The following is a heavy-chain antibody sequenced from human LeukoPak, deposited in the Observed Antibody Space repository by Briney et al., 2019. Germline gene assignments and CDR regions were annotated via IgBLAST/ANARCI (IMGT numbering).Heavy chain of an antibody. V-gene: IGHV3-7*01. J-gene: IGHJ3*02. D-gene: IGHD3-3*01. CDR1: SSGSYY. CDR2: IKQDGSEK. Sequence: SSGSYYWSWVRQAPGKGLEWVANIKQDGSEKYYVDSVKGRFTISRDNAKNSLYLQMNSLRAEDTAAYYCARDLEWSRRKQRLTPAAFDIWGQGTMVTVSS. CDR3: ARDLEWSRRKQRLTPAAFDI.